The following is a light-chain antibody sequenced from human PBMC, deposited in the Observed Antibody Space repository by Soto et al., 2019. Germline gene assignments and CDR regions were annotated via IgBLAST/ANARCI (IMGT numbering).Light chain of an antibody. Sequence: EIVLTQSPATLSLSRGERAALSCGASHSVSSRYLAWYQQKPGLAPRLLIYDAATRATGIPDRFSGSGSGTDFTLSISRLEPEDFAVYYCQQYGSSPQTFGQGTKVDIK. CDR2: DAA. V-gene: IGKV3D-20*01. CDR1: HSVSSRY. CDR3: QQYGSSPQT. J-gene: IGKJ1*01.